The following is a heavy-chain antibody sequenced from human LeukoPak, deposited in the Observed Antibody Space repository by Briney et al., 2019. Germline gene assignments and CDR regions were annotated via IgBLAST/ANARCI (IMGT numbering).Heavy chain of an antibody. CDR1: GYSFTSYY. CDR3: ARGGHTYSYFPKPWDY. CDR2: INPSDGTT. J-gene: IGHJ4*02. Sequence: ASVKVSCKASGYSFTSYYIHWVRQAPGQGLEWMGIINPSDGTTNYAQQFQGRVTMTRDMSTTTVYVELSSLKSDDTAVYYCARGGHTYSYFPKPWDYWGQGTLVTVSS. V-gene: IGHV1-46*01. D-gene: IGHD5-18*01.